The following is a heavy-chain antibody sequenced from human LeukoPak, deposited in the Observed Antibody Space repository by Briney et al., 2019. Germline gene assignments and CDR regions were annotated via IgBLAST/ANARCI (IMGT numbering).Heavy chain of an antibody. CDR3: AKEIWPTVTTPGHTHFDY. D-gene: IGHD4-17*01. J-gene: IGHJ4*02. Sequence: PGRSLRLSCAASGFIFSSYGMHWVRQAPGKGLEWVAVISYDGNNKSYADSVKGRFTFSRDNSKNTLYLQMNSLRAEDTAVYYCAKEIWPTVTTPGHTHFDYWGQGTLVTVSS. V-gene: IGHV3-30*18. CDR2: ISYDGNNK. CDR1: GFIFSSYG.